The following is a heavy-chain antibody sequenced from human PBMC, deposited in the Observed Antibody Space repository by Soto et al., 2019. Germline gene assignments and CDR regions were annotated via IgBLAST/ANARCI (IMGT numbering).Heavy chain of an antibody. CDR2: IHPSGGT. CDR1: GYTFTNYY. CDR3: ARGRTFDKSNPHTMDV. V-gene: IGHV1-46*01. J-gene: IGHJ6*02. Sequence: ASVKVSSRASGYTFTNYYTTWVLQDPGQGLEWMGVIHPSGGTTYSQKFQGRVSMTRDTSTNTVYMELSSLRSEDTALYYCARGRTFDKSNPHTMDVWGQGPTVTSP. D-gene: IGHD3-22*01.